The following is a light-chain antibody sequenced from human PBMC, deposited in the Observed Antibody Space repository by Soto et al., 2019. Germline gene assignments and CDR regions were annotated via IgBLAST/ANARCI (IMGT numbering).Light chain of an antibody. J-gene: IGKJ5*01. CDR3: QRYDSLPPT. CDR2: DAS. CDR1: RDIGKY. Sequence: DIQMTQSPSALSASVGDRVTITCQASRDIGKYLNWFQEKPGKAPKLLIYDASNLQIGVPSRFSGSGSGTDFTFTISSLQPEDFATYYCQRYDSLPPTFGQGTQLEIK. V-gene: IGKV1-33*01.